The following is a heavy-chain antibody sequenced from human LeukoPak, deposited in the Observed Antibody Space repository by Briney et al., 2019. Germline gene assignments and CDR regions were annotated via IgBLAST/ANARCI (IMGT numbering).Heavy chain of an antibody. V-gene: IGHV3-30-3*01. CDR1: GFTFSSYA. CDR3: ARQYCSSTSCYKRTYYYYGMDV. J-gene: IGHJ6*02. D-gene: IGHD2-2*01. CDR2: ISDDGSDK. Sequence: GGSLRLSCAASGFTFSSYAMHWVRQAPGKGLEWVAVISDDGSDKYYADSVKGRFTISRDNSKNTLYLQMNSLRAEDTAVYYCARQYCSSTSCYKRTYYYYGMDVWGQGTTVTVSS.